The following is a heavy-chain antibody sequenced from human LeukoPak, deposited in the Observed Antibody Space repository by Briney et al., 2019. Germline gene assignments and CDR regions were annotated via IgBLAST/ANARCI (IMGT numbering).Heavy chain of an antibody. Sequence: SETLSLTCTVSGGSISSGGYYWSWIRQHPGKGLEWIGYIYYSGSTYYNPSLKSRVTISVDTSKNQFSLKLSSVTAVDTAVYYCARVHGSRLGYDSSGYLTPEYYFDYWGQGTLVTVSS. CDR1: GGSISSGGYY. CDR3: ARVHGSRLGYDSSGYLTPEYYFDY. V-gene: IGHV4-31*03. D-gene: IGHD3-22*01. J-gene: IGHJ4*02. CDR2: IYYSGST.